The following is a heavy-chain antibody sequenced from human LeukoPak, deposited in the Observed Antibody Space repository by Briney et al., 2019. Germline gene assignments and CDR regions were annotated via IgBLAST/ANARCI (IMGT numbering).Heavy chain of an antibody. V-gene: IGHV1-69*05. CDR3: ARDVTTYYYDSSGPGYMDV. CDR2: IIPIFGTA. J-gene: IGHJ6*03. CDR1: GGTFSSYA. D-gene: IGHD3-22*01. Sequence: SVMVSCKASGGTFSSYAISWVRQAPGQGLEWMGRIIPIFGTANCAQKFQGRVTITTDESTSTAYMELSSLRSEDTAVYYCARDVTTYYYDSSGPGYMDVWGKGTTVTVSS.